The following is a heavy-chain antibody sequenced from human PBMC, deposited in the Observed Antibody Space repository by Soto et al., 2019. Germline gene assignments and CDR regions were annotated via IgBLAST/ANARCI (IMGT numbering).Heavy chain of an antibody. CDR1: GFTFTSYA. CDR2: ISGSAITT. V-gene: IGHV3-23*01. D-gene: IGHD4-17*01. CDR3: ARVRIPGGDYYLDY. J-gene: IGHJ4*02. Sequence: EVQLLESGGGLVQPGGSLRLSCAASGFTFTSYAMSWVRQAPGKGLEWVSTISGSAITTYYADSVKGRFTISRDNSKNTLFLQMNSLRGEDTAVYYCARVRIPGGDYYLDYWGQGTLVSVSS.